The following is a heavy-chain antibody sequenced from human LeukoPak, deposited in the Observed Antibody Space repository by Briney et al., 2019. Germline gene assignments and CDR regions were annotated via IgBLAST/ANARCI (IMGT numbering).Heavy chain of an antibody. CDR2: IIPIFGTA. J-gene: IGHJ5*02. V-gene: IGHV1-69*13. Sequence: SVKVSCKASGGTFSSYAISWVRQAPGQGLEWMGGIIPIFGTANYAQKFQGRVTITADESTSTAYMELSSLRSEDTAVYYCAREGDLLWFGELWGPNWFDPWGQGTLVTVSS. CDR1: GGTFSSYA. CDR3: AREGDLLWFGELWGPNWFDP. D-gene: IGHD3-10*01.